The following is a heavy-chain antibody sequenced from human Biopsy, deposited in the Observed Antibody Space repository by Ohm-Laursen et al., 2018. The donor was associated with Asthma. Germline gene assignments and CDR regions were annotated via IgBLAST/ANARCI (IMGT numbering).Heavy chain of an antibody. CDR2: VGSDESYT. Sequence: SLRLSCTASGFNFMTYGMHWVRQVPGKGLEWVATVGSDESYTDHADSVKGRFTMARDNSKNTLDLQMNSLREEDTAVYYCVRDGTDDAFDIWGQGTVVSVSS. D-gene: IGHD1-1*01. V-gene: IGHV3-33*08. CDR3: VRDGTDDAFDI. CDR1: GFNFMTYG. J-gene: IGHJ3*02.